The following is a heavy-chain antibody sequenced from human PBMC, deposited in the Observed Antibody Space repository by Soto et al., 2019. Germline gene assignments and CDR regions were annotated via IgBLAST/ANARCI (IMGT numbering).Heavy chain of an antibody. CDR1: GFTLSPYS. CDR3: ARGFDLQYGMDV. V-gene: IGHV3-48*02. D-gene: IGHD3-10*01. J-gene: IGHJ6*02. Sequence: PGGSLRLSCSASGFTLSPYSMNWVRQAPRKGLEWISYISGSSNTINYADSVKGRFTISRDNTKNSLYLQMNSLRDEDTAVYYSARGFDLQYGMDVWGQGTTVTVSS. CDR2: ISGSSNTI.